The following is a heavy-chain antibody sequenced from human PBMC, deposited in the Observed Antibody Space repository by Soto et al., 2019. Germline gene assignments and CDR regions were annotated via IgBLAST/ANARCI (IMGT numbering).Heavy chain of an antibody. D-gene: IGHD2-2*01. CDR3: AKDLLGYCSSTSCYSGYYGMDV. J-gene: IGHJ6*02. Sequence: GGSLRLSCAASGFTFSSYGMHWVRQAPGKGLEWVAVISYDGSNKYYADSVKGRFTISRDNSKNTLYLKMNSLRAEDTPVYYCAKDLLGYCSSTSCYSGYYGMDVWGQGTTVTVSS. CDR1: GFTFSSYG. CDR2: ISYDGSNK. V-gene: IGHV3-30*18.